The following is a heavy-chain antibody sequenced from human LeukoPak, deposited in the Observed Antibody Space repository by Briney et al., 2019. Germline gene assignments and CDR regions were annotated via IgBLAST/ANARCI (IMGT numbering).Heavy chain of an antibody. V-gene: IGHV1-2*02. CDR3: ARDLLAADLDY. CDR2: INPNSGGT. J-gene: IGHJ4*02. D-gene: IGHD2-15*01. Sequence: GASVKVSCNASGYTFTGYYMPLVRQATGQWPQWMGWINPNSGGTNYAQKFQGRVTMTRDTSISTAYMELSRLRSDDTAVYYCARDLLAADLDYWGQGTLVTVSS. CDR1: GYTFTGYY.